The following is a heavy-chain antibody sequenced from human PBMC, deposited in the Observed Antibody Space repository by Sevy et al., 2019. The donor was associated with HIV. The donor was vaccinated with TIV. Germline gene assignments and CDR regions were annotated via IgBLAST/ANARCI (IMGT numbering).Heavy chain of an antibody. D-gene: IGHD2-2*01. CDR2: INSDGSST. J-gene: IGHJ6*02. CDR3: ARDRAYCSSTSCYYYYYGMDV. Sequence: GGSLRLSCAASGFTFSSYWMHWVHQAPGKGLVWVSRINSDGSSTSYADSVKGRFTISRDNAKNTLYLQMNSLRAEDMAVYYCARDRAYCSSTSCYYYYYGMDVWGQGTTVTVSS. CDR1: GFTFSSYW. V-gene: IGHV3-74*01.